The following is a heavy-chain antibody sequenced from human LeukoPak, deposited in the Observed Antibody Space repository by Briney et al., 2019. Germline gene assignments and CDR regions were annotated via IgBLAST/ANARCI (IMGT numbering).Heavy chain of an antibody. CDR2: ISGSGGST. V-gene: IGHV3-23*01. CDR1: GFTFSSYA. CDR3: AKVRGVITTHFDY. J-gene: IGHJ4*02. D-gene: IGHD3-10*01. Sequence: PGGSLRLSCAASGFTFSSYAMSWVRQAPGKGLEWVSAISGSGGSTYYADSVKGRFTISRDNSKNTLYLQMNSLRAENTAVYYCAKVRGVITTHFDYWGQGTLVTVSS.